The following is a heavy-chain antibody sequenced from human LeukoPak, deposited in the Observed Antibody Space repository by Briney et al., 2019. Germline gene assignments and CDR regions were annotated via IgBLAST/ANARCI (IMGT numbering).Heavy chain of an antibody. Sequence: PGGSVRLSCAASGNYWMHWVRQVPGKGLVWVSHINSDGSWTSYADSVKGRFTISKDNAKNTVYLQMNSLRAEDTAVYYCVSFYETYWGRGTLVTVSS. V-gene: IGHV3-74*01. CDR3: VSFYETY. J-gene: IGHJ4*02. D-gene: IGHD2/OR15-2a*01. CDR1: GNYW. CDR2: INSDGSWT.